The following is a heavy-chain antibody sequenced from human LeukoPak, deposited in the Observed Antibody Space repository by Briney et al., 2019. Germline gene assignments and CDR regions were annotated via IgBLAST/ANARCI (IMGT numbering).Heavy chain of an antibody. V-gene: IGHV4-34*01. D-gene: IGHD3-22*01. Sequence: KTSETLSLTCAVYGGSFSGYYWSWIRQPPGKGLEWIGEINHSGSTNYNPSLKSRVTISVDTSKNQFSLRLSSVTATDTAVYYCALRDSSGYYPDYWGQGTLVTVSS. J-gene: IGHJ4*02. CDR3: ALRDSSGYYPDY. CDR1: GGSFSGYY. CDR2: INHSGST.